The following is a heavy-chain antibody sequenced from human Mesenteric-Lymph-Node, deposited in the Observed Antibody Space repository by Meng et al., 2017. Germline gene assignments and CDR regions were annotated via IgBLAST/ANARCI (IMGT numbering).Heavy chain of an antibody. CDR1: GFTFSSYW. V-gene: IGHV3-7*01. Sequence: GESLKISCAASGFTFSSYWMSWVRQAPGKGLEWVANIKQDGSEKYYVDSVKGRFTISRDNAKNSLYLQMNSLRAEDTAVYYCARRIYYDSSGYHEYFDYWGQGTLVTVSS. J-gene: IGHJ4*02. D-gene: IGHD3-22*01. CDR3: ARRIYYDSSGYHEYFDY. CDR2: IKQDGSEK.